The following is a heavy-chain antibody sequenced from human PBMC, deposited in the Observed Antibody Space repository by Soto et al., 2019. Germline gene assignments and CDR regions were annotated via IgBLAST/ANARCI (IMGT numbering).Heavy chain of an antibody. V-gene: IGHV3-23*01. CDR3: AKDSYSGYDPYYYYYYMDV. J-gene: IGHJ6*03. Sequence: GGSLRLSCAASGFTFSSYAMSWVRQAPGKGLEWVSAISGSGGSTYYADSVKGRFTISRDNSKNTLYLQMNSLRAEDTAVYYCAKDSYSGYDPYYYYYYMDVWGKGTTVTVSS. CDR2: ISGSGGST. D-gene: IGHD5-12*01. CDR1: GFTFSSYA.